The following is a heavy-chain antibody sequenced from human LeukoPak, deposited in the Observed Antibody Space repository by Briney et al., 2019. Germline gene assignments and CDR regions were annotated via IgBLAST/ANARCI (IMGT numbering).Heavy chain of an antibody. CDR1: GYTFTSYY. J-gene: IGHJ5*02. CDR3: ARVTFRWYYDSRGGWFDP. CDR2: INPSGGNT. D-gene: IGHD3-22*01. Sequence: ASVKVSCKASGYTFTSYYMHWVRQAPGQGLEWMGIINPSGGNTNYAQKLQGRVTMTTDTSASTAYMELRSLRSDDTAVYYCARVTFRWYYDSRGGWFDPWGQGTLVTVSS. V-gene: IGHV1-46*01.